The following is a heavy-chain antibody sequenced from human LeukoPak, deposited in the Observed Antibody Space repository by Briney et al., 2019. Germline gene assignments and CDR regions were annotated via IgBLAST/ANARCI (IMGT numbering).Heavy chain of an antibody. Sequence: GGSLRLSCAASGFTFNKYGMSWVRQAPGKGLEWVSYIGGTTSTIYYADSVKGRFTISRDNSKNSLYLQMNSLRAEDTAIYYCARDSPDYGGKGFDYWGQGTLVTVSS. D-gene: IGHD4-23*01. V-gene: IGHV3-48*01. CDR2: IGGTTSTI. CDR3: ARDSPDYGGKGFDY. CDR1: GFTFNKYG. J-gene: IGHJ4*02.